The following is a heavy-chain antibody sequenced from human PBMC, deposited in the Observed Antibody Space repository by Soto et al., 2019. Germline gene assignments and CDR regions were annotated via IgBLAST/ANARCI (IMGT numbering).Heavy chain of an antibody. V-gene: IGHV3-30-3*01. CDR3: ARTPHVVVVAASLDY. J-gene: IGHJ4*02. D-gene: IGHD2-15*01. CDR1: GFTFSSYA. CDR2: ISYDGSNK. Sequence: QVQLVESGGGVVQPGRSLRLSCAASGFTFSSYAMHWVRQAPGKGLEWVAVISYDGSNKYYADSVKGRFTISRDNSXXTLYLQMNSLRAEDTAVYYCARTPHVVVVAASLDYWGQGTLVTVSS.